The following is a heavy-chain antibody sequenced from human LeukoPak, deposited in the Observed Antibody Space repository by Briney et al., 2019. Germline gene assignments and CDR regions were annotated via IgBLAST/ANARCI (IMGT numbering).Heavy chain of an antibody. Sequence: GGSLRLSCAASGFTFSSYSMNWVRQAPGKGLEWVSSISSSSSYIYYADSVKGRFTISRDNSKNTLYLQMNTLRAEDTAVYYCAKDEDIAAAGTVDYWGQGTLVTVSS. CDR1: GFTFSSYS. CDR2: ISSSSSYI. CDR3: AKDEDIAAAGTVDY. J-gene: IGHJ4*02. V-gene: IGHV3-21*04. D-gene: IGHD6-13*01.